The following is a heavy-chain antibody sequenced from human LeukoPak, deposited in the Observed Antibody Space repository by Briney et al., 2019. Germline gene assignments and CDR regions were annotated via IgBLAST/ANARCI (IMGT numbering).Heavy chain of an antibody. Sequence: SETLSLTCTVSGGSISIYYWSWIRQPPGKGLEWIGYVYYSGSTNYNPSLKSRVTISVDTSKNQFSLKLSSVTAADTAVYYCARGTSSGYYSFDYWGQGTLVTVSS. D-gene: IGHD3-22*01. V-gene: IGHV4-59*13. CDR2: VYYSGST. CDR3: ARGTSSGYYSFDY. J-gene: IGHJ4*02. CDR1: GGSISIYY.